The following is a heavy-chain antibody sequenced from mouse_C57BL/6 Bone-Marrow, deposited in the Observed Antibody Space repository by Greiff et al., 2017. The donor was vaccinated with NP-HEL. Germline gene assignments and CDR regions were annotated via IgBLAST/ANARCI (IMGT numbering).Heavy chain of an antibody. CDR2: IWGGGST. Sequence: VQLQQSGPGLVAPSQSLSITCTVSGFSLTSYGVDWVRQPPGKGLEWLGVIWGGGSTNYNSALMSRLSISKDNSKSQVFLKMNSLQTDDTAMYYGAKHGRYYGSNSYWYFDVWGTGTTVTVSS. CDR3: AKHGRYYGSNSYWYFDV. D-gene: IGHD1-1*01. V-gene: IGHV2-9*01. CDR1: GFSLTSYG. J-gene: IGHJ1*03.